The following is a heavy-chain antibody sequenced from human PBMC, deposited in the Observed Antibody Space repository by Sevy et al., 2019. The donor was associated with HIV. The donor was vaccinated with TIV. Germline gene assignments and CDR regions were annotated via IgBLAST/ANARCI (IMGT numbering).Heavy chain of an antibody. Sequence: GGSLRLSCAASGFTFSNAWMSWVRQAPGKGLEWVGRIKSKTDGGTTDYAAPVKGRFTISRDDSKNTLYLQMNSLKTEEKAVYYCTTLPFGVNEYYFDYWGQGTLVTVSS. CDR3: TTLPFGVNEYYFDY. CDR2: IKSKTDGGTT. J-gene: IGHJ4*02. V-gene: IGHV3-15*01. D-gene: IGHD3-16*01. CDR1: GFTFSNAW.